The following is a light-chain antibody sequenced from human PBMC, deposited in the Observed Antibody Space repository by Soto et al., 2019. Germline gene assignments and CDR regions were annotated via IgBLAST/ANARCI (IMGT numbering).Light chain of an antibody. CDR1: SSDVHGYNY. Sequence: QSALTQPPSVSASPGQSITISCTGTSSDVHGYNYVSWYQQHPGKAPKLMIYAVSDRPSGVSNRFSGSKSGNTASLTFSGLQAEDEADYYCSSYTGSSTPYVFGTGTKVTVL. J-gene: IGLJ1*01. V-gene: IGLV2-14*01. CDR2: AVS. CDR3: SSYTGSSTPYV.